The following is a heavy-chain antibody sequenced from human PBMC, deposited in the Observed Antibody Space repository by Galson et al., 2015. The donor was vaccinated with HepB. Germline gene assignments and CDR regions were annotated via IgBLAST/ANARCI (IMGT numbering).Heavy chain of an antibody. D-gene: IGHD2-15*01. V-gene: IGHV7-4-1*02. CDR3: ARDFGFGVRTDCSGGSCYLAPTHWFDP. Sequence: SVKVSCKASGYTFTSYAMNWVRQAPGQGLEWMGWINTNTGNPTYAQGFTGRFVFSLDTSVSTAYLQISSLKAEDTAVYYCARDFGFGVRTDCSGGSCYLAPTHWFDPWGQGTLVTVSS. CDR1: GYTFTSYA. J-gene: IGHJ5*02. CDR2: INTNTGNP.